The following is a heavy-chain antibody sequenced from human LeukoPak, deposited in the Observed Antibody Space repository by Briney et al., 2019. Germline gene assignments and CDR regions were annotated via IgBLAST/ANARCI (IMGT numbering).Heavy chain of an antibody. Sequence: GGSLRLSCAASGFTFSSYGMHWVRQAPGKGLEWVAFIRYDGSNKYYADSVKGRFTISRDNSKNTLYLQMNSLKTEDTAVYYCTRQRDYYDSSGYLSDYWGQGTLVTVSS. CDR3: TRQRDYYDSSGYLSDY. V-gene: IGHV3-30*02. CDR1: GFTFSSYG. J-gene: IGHJ4*02. CDR2: IRYDGSNK. D-gene: IGHD3-22*01.